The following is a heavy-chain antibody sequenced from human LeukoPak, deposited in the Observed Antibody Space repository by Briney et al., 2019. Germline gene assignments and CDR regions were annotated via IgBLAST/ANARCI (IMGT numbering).Heavy chain of an antibody. J-gene: IGHJ4*02. CDR1: GGSFSGYY. D-gene: IGHD3-22*01. CDR2: INHSGST. V-gene: IGHV4-34*01. Sequence: SETLSLTCAVYGGSFSGYYWSWIRQPPGKGLEWIGEINHSGSTNYNPSLKSRVTISVDTSKNQFSLKLSSVTAADTAVYYCARAWYYYDSSGYYPFDYRGQGTLVTVSS. CDR3: ARAWYYYDSSGYYPFDY.